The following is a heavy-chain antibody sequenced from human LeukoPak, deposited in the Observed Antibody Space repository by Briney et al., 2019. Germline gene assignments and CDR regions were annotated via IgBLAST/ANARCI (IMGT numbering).Heavy chain of an antibody. D-gene: IGHD4-17*01. Sequence: SDTLSLTCTVSGGSASSGSYYWGCIRQPPGKGLEWIGYIYYSGRTNYNPSLKSRVTISVDTSKNQFSLKLSSVTAADTAVYYCARVPPYGVYFDYWGQGTLVTVSS. V-gene: IGHV4-61*01. CDR1: GGSASSGSYY. CDR2: IYYSGRT. J-gene: IGHJ4*02. CDR3: ARVPPYGVYFDY.